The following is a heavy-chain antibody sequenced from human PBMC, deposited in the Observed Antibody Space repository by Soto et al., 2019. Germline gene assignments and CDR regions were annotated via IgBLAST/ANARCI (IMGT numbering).Heavy chain of an antibody. V-gene: IGHV3-23*01. D-gene: IGHD4-17*01. Sequence: EVQLLESGGGLVQPGGSLRLSCAASGFTFSSYAMSWVRQAPGKGLEWVSAISGSGGSTYYADSVKGRFTISRDNSKNTLYLQMNSLRAEDTAVYYCAKSNGEPPDYYYYYMDVWGKGTTVTVSS. CDR3: AKSNGEPPDYYYYYMDV. CDR2: ISGSGGST. J-gene: IGHJ6*03. CDR1: GFTFSSYA.